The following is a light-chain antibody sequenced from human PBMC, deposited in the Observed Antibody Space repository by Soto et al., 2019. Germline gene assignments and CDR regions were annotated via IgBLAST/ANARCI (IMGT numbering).Light chain of an antibody. CDR1: SSDVGGYNY. Sequence: QSALSQPTSAPGSPGQSVTISCTGTSSDVGGYNYVSWYQQHPGKAPTLMIYEVSRRPSGVPHRFSGSKSGNTASLTVSGLQAEDEADYYCSSDAGSNMGVFGTGTKVTVL. CDR3: SSDAGSNMGV. J-gene: IGLJ1*01. V-gene: IGLV2-8*01. CDR2: EVS.